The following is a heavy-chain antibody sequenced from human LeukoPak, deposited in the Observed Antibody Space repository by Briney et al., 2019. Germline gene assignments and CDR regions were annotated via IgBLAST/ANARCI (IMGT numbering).Heavy chain of an antibody. CDR2: INHSGST. D-gene: IGHD3-22*01. Sequence: TSETLSLTCAVYGGSFSAYYWSWIRQPPGKGLEWIVEINHSGSTNYNPSLKSRVAISVDTSRNQFSLRLSSVTAADTAVYYCARGQRITMTDWGQGTLVTVSS. V-gene: IGHV4-34*01. CDR1: GGSFSAYY. CDR3: ARGQRITMTD. J-gene: IGHJ4*02.